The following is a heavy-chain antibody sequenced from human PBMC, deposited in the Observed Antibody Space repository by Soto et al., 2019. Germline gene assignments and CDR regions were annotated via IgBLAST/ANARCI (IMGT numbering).Heavy chain of an antibody. J-gene: IGHJ4*02. Sequence: GSLRLSCAASGFTFSSYGMHWVRQAPGKGLEWVAVISHDGSNKYYADSVKGRFTISRDNSKNTLYLQMNSLRAEDTAVYYCAKGRSSWYGDYWGQGTLVTVSS. D-gene: IGHD6-13*01. CDR1: GFTFSSYG. CDR3: AKGRSSWYGDY. CDR2: ISHDGSNK. V-gene: IGHV3-30*18.